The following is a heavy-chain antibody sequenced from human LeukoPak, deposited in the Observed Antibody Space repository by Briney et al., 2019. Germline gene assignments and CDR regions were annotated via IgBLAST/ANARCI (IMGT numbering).Heavy chain of an antibody. CDR3: ARLYDSSGYTDAFDI. CDR2: ISSSGSTI. CDR1: GFTFSSYE. V-gene: IGHV3-48*03. J-gene: IGHJ3*02. Sequence: GGSLRLSCAASGFTFSSYEMNWVRQAPGKGLEWVSYISSSGSTIYYADSVKGRFTISRDNAKNSLYLQMNSLRAEDTAVYYCARLYDSSGYTDAFDIWGQGTMVTVSS. D-gene: IGHD3-22*01.